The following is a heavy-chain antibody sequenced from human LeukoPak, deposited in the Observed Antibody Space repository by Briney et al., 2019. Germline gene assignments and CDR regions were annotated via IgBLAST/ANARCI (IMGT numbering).Heavy chain of an antibody. D-gene: IGHD4-17*01. CDR3: ARGPTVTSY. J-gene: IGHJ4*02. CDR2: INPNSGGT. Sequence: AASVKVSFTASGYTFTVYYMHWVRQAPGQGLEWMGWINPNSGGTNYAQKFQGRVTMTRDTSISTAYMELSRLRSDDTAVYYCARGPTVTSYWGQGTLVTVSS. CDR1: GYTFTVYY. V-gene: IGHV1-2*02.